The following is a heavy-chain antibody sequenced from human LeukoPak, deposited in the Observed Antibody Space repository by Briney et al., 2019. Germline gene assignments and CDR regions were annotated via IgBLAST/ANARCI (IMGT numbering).Heavy chain of an antibody. CDR3: ARVGSYDILAAYYYYGMDV. CDR1: GFTFSSYW. CDR2: IKQDGSEK. D-gene: IGHD3-9*01. Sequence: GALRLSCAASGFTFSSYWMSWVRQAPGKGLEWVANIKQDGSEKYYVDSVKGRFTISRDNAKNSLYLQMNSLRAEDTAVYYCARVGSYDILAAYYYYGMDVWGQGTTVTVSS. J-gene: IGHJ6*02. V-gene: IGHV3-7*01.